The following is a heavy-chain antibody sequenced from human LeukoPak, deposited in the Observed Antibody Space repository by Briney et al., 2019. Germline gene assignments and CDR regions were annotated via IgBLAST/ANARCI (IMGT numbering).Heavy chain of an antibody. CDR2: IWYDGSNK. CDR1: GFTFSSYG. CDR3: ARDSYADAPFDY. D-gene: IGHD4-17*01. V-gene: IGHV3-33*01. J-gene: IGHJ4*02. Sequence: PGGSLRLSCAASGFTFSSYGMHWVRQAPGKGLEWVAVIWYDGSNKYYADPVKGRFTISRDNSKNTLYLQMNSLRAEDTAVYYCARDSYADAPFDYWGQGTLVTVSS.